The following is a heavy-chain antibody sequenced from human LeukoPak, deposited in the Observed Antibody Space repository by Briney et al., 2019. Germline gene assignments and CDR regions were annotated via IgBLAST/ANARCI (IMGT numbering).Heavy chain of an antibody. CDR3: ARVFHPTSSQFYFDY. Sequence: SQTLSLTCTVSGGSISSGSYYWSWIRQPAGKGLEWTGRIYTSGSTNYNPSLKSRVTISVDTSKNQFSLKLSSVTAADTAVYYCARVFHPTSSQFYFDYWGQGTLVTVSS. D-gene: IGHD2-2*01. CDR1: GGSISSGSYY. CDR2: IYTSGST. V-gene: IGHV4-61*02. J-gene: IGHJ4*02.